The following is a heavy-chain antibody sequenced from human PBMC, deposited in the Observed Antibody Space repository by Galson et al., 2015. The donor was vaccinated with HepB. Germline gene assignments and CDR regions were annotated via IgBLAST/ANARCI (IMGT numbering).Heavy chain of an antibody. CDR3: ARGPGYSSGPFDH. J-gene: IGHJ4*02. D-gene: IGHD5-18*01. Sequence: SLRLSCAASGFTFSNYTINWVRQAPGKGLEWVSSITSDNNFIYYAGSVKGRVTISRDNAKNSLYLQMNSLRAGDTAVYYCARGPGYSSGPFDHWGQGTLVAVSS. CDR2: ITSDNNFI. V-gene: IGHV3-21*01. CDR1: GFTFSNYT.